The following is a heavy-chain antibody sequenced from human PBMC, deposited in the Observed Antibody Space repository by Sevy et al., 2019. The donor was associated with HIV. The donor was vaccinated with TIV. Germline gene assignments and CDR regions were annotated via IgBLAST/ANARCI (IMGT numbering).Heavy chain of an antibody. CDR3: ARESIAAAGTGFPFDI. V-gene: IGHV3-21*01. J-gene: IGHJ3*02. CDR1: GFTFSSYS. CDR2: ISSSSSYI. D-gene: IGHD6-13*01. Sequence: GGSLRLACAASGFTFSSYSMNWVRRAPGKGLEWVSSISSSSSYIDYADSVKGRFTISRDNAKNSLYLQMNSLRAEDTAVYYCARESIAAAGTGFPFDIWDQGTMVTVSS.